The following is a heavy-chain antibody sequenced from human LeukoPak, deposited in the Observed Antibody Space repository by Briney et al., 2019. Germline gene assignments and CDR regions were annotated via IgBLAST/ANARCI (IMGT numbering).Heavy chain of an antibody. CDR2: ISGSGGST. Sequence: GGSLRLSCAASGFTFSSYAMSWVRQAPGKGLEWVSAISGSGGSTYYADSVKGRFTISRDNYKNTLYLQMNSLRAEDTAVYYCATSGYSYGVVDYWGQGTLVTVSS. V-gene: IGHV3-23*01. CDR1: GFTFSSYA. J-gene: IGHJ4*02. D-gene: IGHD5-18*01. CDR3: ATSGYSYGVVDY.